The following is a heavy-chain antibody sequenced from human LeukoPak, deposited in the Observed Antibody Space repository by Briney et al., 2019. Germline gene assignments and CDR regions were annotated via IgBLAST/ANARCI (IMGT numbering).Heavy chain of an antibody. D-gene: IGHD6-19*01. CDR3: ARDRALAVAPGYYYYYMDV. CDR2: INPRGGST. CDR1: GYTFTSYY. Sequence: ASVKVSCKASGYTFTSYYMHWVRQAPGQGLDWMGIINPRGGSTSYAQKFQGRVTMTRDTSISTAYMELSRMRSDDTAVYYCARDRALAVAPGYYYYYMDVWGKGTTVTISS. J-gene: IGHJ6*03. V-gene: IGHV1-46*01.